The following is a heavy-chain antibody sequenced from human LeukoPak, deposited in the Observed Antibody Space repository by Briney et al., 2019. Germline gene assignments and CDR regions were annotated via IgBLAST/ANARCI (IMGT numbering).Heavy chain of an antibody. D-gene: IGHD3-22*01. V-gene: IGHV3-33*01. J-gene: IGHJ4*02. Sequence: GGSLRLSCAASGFTFGSYVMHWVRQAPGKGLEWVAVIWYDGNTKYYADSVKGRFTVSRDNSKNTLYLQMSSLGVEDTAIYLCARGSGYYSGRFDYWGQGTLVTVSS. CDR1: GFTFGSYV. CDR3: ARGSGYYSGRFDY. CDR2: IWYDGNTK.